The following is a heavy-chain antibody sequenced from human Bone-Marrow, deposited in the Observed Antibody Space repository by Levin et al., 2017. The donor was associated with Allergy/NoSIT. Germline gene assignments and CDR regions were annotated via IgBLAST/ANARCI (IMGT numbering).Heavy chain of an antibody. V-gene: IGHV3-7*04. Sequence: ASVKVSCAASGFTFSGYWMSWARQAPGKGLEWVANIKHDGSEKYYVDSVKGRFTISRDNAKNFLFLQMNSLRAEDTAVYYCARGAFYPDYWGQGTLVTVSS. J-gene: IGHJ4*02. D-gene: IGHD3-16*01. CDR1: GFTFSGYW. CDR3: ARGAFYPDY. CDR2: IKHDGSEK.